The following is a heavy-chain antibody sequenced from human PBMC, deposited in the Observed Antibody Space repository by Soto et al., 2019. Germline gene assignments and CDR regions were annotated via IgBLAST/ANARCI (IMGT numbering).Heavy chain of an antibody. CDR1: GFTFSSYA. J-gene: IGHJ3*02. V-gene: IGHV3-30*03. CDR2: ISIDGSRK. CDR3: TRGPTHGAFDI. Sequence: GGSLRLSCAASGFTFSSYAMSWVRQAPGKGLEWLAHISIDGSRKYYADSVKGRFTVSRENSKNTLYLQINSLGPEEAALYYCTRGPTHGAFDIWGQGTMVTVSS.